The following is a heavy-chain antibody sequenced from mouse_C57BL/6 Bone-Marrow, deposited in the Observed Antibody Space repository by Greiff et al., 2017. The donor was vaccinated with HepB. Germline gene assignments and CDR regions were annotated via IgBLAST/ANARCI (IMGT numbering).Heavy chain of an antibody. Sequence: EVMLVESGGGLVQPGASLRLSCAASGFTFTDYYMSWVRQPPGKAPEWLAVIRNKANGYTTEYTASVKGRFTISRDNSQNILYLQMNTLRAEDSATYYCVKAPYGSTYFDVWGTGTTVTVSS. CDR3: VKAPYGSTYFDV. CDR1: GFTFTDYY. CDR2: IRNKANGYTT. V-gene: IGHV7-4*01. J-gene: IGHJ1*03. D-gene: IGHD1-1*01.